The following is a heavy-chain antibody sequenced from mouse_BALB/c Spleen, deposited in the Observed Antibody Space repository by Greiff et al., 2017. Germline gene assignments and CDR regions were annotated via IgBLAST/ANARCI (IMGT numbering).Heavy chain of an antibody. CDR2: IYPGDGDT. V-gene: IGHV1-87*01. J-gene: IGHJ1*01. D-gene: IGHD5-1*01. CDR1: GYTFTSYW. Sequence: QVQLKQSGAELVRPGASVKLSCKASGYTFTSYWMQWVKQRPGQGLEWIGAIYPGDGDTRYTQKFKGKATLTADKSSNTAYMQLSSLASEDSAVYYCARSTWYFDVWGAGTTVTVSS. CDR3: ARSTWYFDV.